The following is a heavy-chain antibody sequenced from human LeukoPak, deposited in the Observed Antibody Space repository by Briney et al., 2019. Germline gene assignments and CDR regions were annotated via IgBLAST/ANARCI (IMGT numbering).Heavy chain of an antibody. J-gene: IGHJ4*02. CDR3: ARAQQYYFDY. V-gene: IGHV3-21*01. D-gene: IGHD4-11*01. Sequence: GGSLRLSCAASGFTFSSYSMDWVRQAPGKGLEWVSSISSSSSYIYYADSVKGRFTISRDNAKNSRYLQMNSLRAEDTAVYYCARAQQYYFDYWGQGTLVTVSS. CDR2: ISSSSSYI. CDR1: GFTFSSYS.